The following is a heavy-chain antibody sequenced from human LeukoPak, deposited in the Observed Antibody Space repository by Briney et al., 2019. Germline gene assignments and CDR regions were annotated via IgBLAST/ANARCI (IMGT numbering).Heavy chain of an antibody. J-gene: IGHJ4*02. Sequence: GGSLRLSCAASGFTVSSNYMSWVRQAPGKGLEWVSVIYSGGSTYYADSVKGRFTISRDNSKNTLYLQMNSLRAEDTAVYYCARNNDYGDVFDYWGQGTLVTVSS. V-gene: IGHV3-53*01. CDR2: IYSGGST. CDR1: GFTVSSNY. D-gene: IGHD4-17*01. CDR3: ARNNDYGDVFDY.